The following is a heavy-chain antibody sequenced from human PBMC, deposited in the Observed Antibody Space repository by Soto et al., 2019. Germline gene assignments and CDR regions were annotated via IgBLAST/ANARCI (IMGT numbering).Heavy chain of an antibody. J-gene: IGHJ4*02. CDR2: IFHDGTA. CDR3: ARLVYDTRLNYMYFDF. CDR1: GVSLTSGNW. D-gene: IGHD3-10*01. Sequence: LSLTCAVSGVSLTSGNWWTWVRQSPQRGLEYIGEIFHDGTANYYPSFERRVAMSVDTSRNQFSLKLTSVTAADTAVYFCARLVYDTRLNYMYFDFWGPGTLVTVSS. V-gene: IGHV4-4*01.